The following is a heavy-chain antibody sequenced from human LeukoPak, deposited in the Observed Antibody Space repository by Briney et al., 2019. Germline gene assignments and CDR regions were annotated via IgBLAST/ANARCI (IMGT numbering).Heavy chain of an antibody. CDR1: GFTFSGYG. V-gene: IGHV3-30*02. CDR2: IRYDERNK. J-gene: IGHJ4*02. Sequence: GGSLRLSCAASGFTFSGYGMHWVRQAPGKGLEWVTFIRYDERNKYYADSVKGRFTISRDNAKNSLYLQVNSLRAEDTAVYYCARAGKLRFLERRNNYFDYWGQGTLVTVSS. CDR3: ARAGKLRFLERRNNYFDY. D-gene: IGHD3-3*01.